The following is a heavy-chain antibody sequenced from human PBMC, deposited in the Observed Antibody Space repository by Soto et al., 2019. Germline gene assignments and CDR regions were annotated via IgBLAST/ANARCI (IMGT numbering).Heavy chain of an antibody. J-gene: IGHJ4*02. CDR2: LYWDNDK. CDR3: AHSRRRASCGGSNCYHFDS. V-gene: IGHV2-5*02. CDR1: GFSISADGVG. D-gene: IGHD2-15*01. Sequence: QITLKESGPTLVKPTQTLTLTCSCSGFSISADGVGVGWIRQPPGKALEWLAILYWDNDKRYSPSLNSRLTITKDTSRNQVVLTMTNVDPVDTATYFCAHSRRRASCGGSNCYHFDSWGQGTLVTVSS.